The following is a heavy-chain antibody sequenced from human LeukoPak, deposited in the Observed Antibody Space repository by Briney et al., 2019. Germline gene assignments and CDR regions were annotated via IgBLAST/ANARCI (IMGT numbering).Heavy chain of an antibody. CDR1: GFTFSSYS. V-gene: IGHV3-21*01. D-gene: IGHD2-21*02. J-gene: IGHJ3*02. Sequence: GGSLRLSCAASGFTFSSYSMNWVRQAPGKGLEWVSSISSSSSYIYYADSVKGRFTISRDNAKNSLYLQMNSLRAEDTAVYYCARVWARGDLHDAFDIWGQGTMVTVSS. CDR2: ISSSSSYI. CDR3: ARVWARGDLHDAFDI.